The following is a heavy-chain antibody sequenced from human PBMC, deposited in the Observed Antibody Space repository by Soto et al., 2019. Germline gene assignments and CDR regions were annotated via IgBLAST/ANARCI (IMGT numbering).Heavy chain of an antibody. V-gene: IGHV3-7*03. CDR2: IKPDGGEK. D-gene: IGHD3-22*01. Sequence: GGSLRLSCAATGFTFSNFYMSWVRQAPGKGLEWVANIKPDGGEKYYMDSVKGRFAISRDNAKNLLYLQMDSLRDEDAAIYYCAKISYYEKSGYPQFDLWGQGTLVTVSS. J-gene: IGHJ4*02. CDR1: GFTFSNFY. CDR3: AKISYYEKSGYPQFDL.